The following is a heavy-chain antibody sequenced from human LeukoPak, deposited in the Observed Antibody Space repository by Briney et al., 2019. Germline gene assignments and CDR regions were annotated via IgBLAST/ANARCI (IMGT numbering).Heavy chain of an antibody. CDR3: ARGGIGVTVDY. D-gene: IGHD1-14*01. CDR2: IYYSGST. J-gene: IGHJ4*02. CDR1: GGSISSSSYY. V-gene: IGHV4-39*07. Sequence: PSETLSLTCTVSGGSISSSSYYWGWIRQPPGKGLEWIGSIYYSGSTYYNPSLKSRVTISVDTSKNQFSLKLSSVTAADTAVYYCARGGIGVTVDYWGQGTLVTVSS.